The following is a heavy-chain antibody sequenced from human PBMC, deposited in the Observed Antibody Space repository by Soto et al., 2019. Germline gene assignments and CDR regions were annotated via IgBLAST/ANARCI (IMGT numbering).Heavy chain of an antibody. CDR3: ARGGSSGPPPFDY. J-gene: IGHJ4*02. V-gene: IGHV3-21*01. CDR2: ISSSSSYI. CDR1: GFTFSSYS. D-gene: IGHD6-19*01. Sequence: PGGSLRLSCAASGFTFSSYSMNWVRQAPGKGLEWVSSISSSSSYIYYADSVKGRFTISRDNAKNSLYLQMNSLRAEDTAVYYCARGGSSGPPPFDYWGQGTLVTVSS.